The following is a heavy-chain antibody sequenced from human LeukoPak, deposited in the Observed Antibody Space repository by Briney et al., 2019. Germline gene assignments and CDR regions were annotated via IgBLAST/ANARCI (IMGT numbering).Heavy chain of an antibody. CDR2: IRYDGSNK. J-gene: IGHJ4*02. CDR1: GFTFSSYA. D-gene: IGHD2-2*01. CDR3: ATLSSTSADY. V-gene: IGHV3-30*02. Sequence: GGSLRLSCAASGFTFSSYAMHWVRQAPGKGLEWVAFIRYDGSNKYYADSVKGRFTISRDNSKNTLYLQMNSLRAEDTAVYYCATLSSTSADYWGQGTLVTVSS.